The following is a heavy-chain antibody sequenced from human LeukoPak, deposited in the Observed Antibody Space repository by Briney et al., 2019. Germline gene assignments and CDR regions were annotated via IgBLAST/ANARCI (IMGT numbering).Heavy chain of an antibody. CDR2: IYYSGST. D-gene: IGHD2-21*02. CDR1: GGSISSSSYY. CDR3: ARAGLNCGGDCYSGYFDY. V-gene: IGHV4-39*07. Sequence: SETPSLTCTVSGGSISSSSYYWGWIRQPPGKGLEWIGSIYYSGSTYYNPSLKSRVTISVDTSKNQFSLKLSSVTAADTAVYYCARAGLNCGGDCYSGYFDYWGQGTLVTVSS. J-gene: IGHJ4*02.